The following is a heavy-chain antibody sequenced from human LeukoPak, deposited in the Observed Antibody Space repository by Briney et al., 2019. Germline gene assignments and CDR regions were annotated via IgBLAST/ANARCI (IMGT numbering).Heavy chain of an antibody. CDR1: GGSFSGYY. D-gene: IGHD3-22*01. CDR3: ARDSYDSSGAYP. V-gene: IGHV4-34*01. J-gene: IGHJ5*02. Sequence: SETLSLTCTVYGGSFSGYYWSWIRQPPGKGLEWIGEINHSGSTNYNPSLKSRVTMSVDTSKNQFSLKLSSVTAADTAVYYCARDSYDSSGAYPWGQGTLVTVSS. CDR2: INHSGST.